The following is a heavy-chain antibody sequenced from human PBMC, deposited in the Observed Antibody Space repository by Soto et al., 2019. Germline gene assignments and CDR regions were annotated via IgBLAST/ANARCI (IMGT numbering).Heavy chain of an antibody. CDR3: ARSVGYSYATEYYYYGMDV. CDR2: IYPGDSDT. V-gene: IGHV5-51*01. Sequence: PGESLKISCKGSGYSFTSYWIGWVRQMPGKGLEWMGIIYPGDSDTRYSPSFQGQVTISADKSISTAYLQWSSLKASDTAMCYCARSVGYSYATEYYYYGMDVWGQGTTVT. J-gene: IGHJ6*02. CDR1: GYSFTSYW. D-gene: IGHD5-18*01.